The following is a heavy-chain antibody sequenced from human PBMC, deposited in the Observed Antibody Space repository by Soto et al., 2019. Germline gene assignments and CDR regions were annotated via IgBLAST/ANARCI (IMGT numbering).Heavy chain of an antibody. CDR2: IIPITGTV. CDR1: GVTFNRQD. CDR3: AREYSSSAQYLYFDV. V-gene: IGHV1-69*13. D-gene: IGHD6-6*01. J-gene: IGHJ2*01. Sequence: ASVKVSCKASGVTFNRQDMRCVRQAPGQGLEWMGGIIPITGTVNYAQKFQGRVTITADESTTTVYMELSSLRSEDTAVYYCAREYSSSAQYLYFDVWGRGTLVTVSS.